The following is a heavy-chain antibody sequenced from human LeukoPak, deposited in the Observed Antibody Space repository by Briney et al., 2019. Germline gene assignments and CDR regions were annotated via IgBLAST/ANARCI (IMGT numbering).Heavy chain of an antibody. D-gene: IGHD5-12*01. CDR2: ISSDGSKR. V-gene: IGHV3-30*18. CDR1: GFTFSSYG. J-gene: IGHJ6*02. CDR3: AKKYSGYGDFYYYGMDA. Sequence: GGSLRLSCAASGFTFSSYGMHWVRQAPGKGLEWVAIISSDGSKRHYADSVKGRFTIPRDNSKNTVYIQMNNLRSEDTAVYYCAKKYSGYGDFYYYGMDAWGQGTTVTVSS.